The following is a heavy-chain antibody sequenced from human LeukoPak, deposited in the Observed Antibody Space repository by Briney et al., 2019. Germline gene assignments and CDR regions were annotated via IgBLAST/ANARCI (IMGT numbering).Heavy chain of an antibody. CDR3: AKDSLHCSGGSCPWDY. D-gene: IGHD2-15*01. Sequence: GGSLTLSCAAYGFIFNNYAMYWVRQAPGKGLEWVSGIFGSGGSAHYADSVKGRFTISRDNSKNTLYLQMNSLRAEDTAVYYCAKDSLHCSGGSCPWDYWGQGTLVTVSS. CDR2: IFGSGGSA. V-gene: IGHV3-23*01. CDR1: GFIFNNYA. J-gene: IGHJ4*02.